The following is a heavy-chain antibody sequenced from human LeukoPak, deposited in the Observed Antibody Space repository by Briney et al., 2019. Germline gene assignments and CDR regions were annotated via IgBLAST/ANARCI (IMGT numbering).Heavy chain of an antibody. J-gene: IGHJ4*02. CDR2: INSNGGST. Sequence: GGSLRLSCSASGFTFSYYAMHWVRQAPGKGLEYVSAINSNGGSTYFADSVKGGLIISRDNSKNTLYLQMSSLRAEDTAVYYCVKDRAGYYGSGSLFDYWGQGTLVTVSS. CDR1: GFTFSYYA. CDR3: VKDRAGYYGSGSLFDY. V-gene: IGHV3-64D*06. D-gene: IGHD3-10*01.